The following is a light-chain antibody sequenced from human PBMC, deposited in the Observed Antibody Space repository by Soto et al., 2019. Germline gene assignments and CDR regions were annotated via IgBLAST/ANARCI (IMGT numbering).Light chain of an antibody. CDR2: DAS. CDR3: QQRSNWPIT. V-gene: IGKV3-11*01. Sequence: EIVLTQSPATLSLSPGKRATLSCRASQSVSRFLAWYQQKPCQAPRLLIYDASNRATGIPARFSGSGPGTDFTLTINNLEPEDFAVYYCQQRSNWPITFGQGTRLEIK. J-gene: IGKJ5*01. CDR1: QSVSRF.